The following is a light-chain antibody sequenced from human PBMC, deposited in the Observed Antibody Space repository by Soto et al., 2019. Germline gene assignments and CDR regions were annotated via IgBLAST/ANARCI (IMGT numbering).Light chain of an antibody. Sequence: DIQLTQSPSLLSGSPGDRVTITCGASQGIRSYLAWYQQSPGRAPKLLIYAASTLQSGVPSRFRGSGYGTELTLTISSLKTEDFATYYCQQLNTFPITFGHGTRLEIK. V-gene: IGKV1-9*01. J-gene: IGKJ5*01. CDR1: QGIRSY. CDR2: AAS. CDR3: QQLNTFPIT.